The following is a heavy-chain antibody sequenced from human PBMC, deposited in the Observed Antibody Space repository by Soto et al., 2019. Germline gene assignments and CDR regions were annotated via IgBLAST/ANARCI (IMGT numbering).Heavy chain of an antibody. D-gene: IGHD3-10*01. CDR2: IDTSGHT. CDR1: GFTFSDYH. J-gene: IGHJ5*02. V-gene: IGHV3-13*01. CDR3: ARLEIIGVNFFEH. Sequence: EVHLVESGGGLVQPGGSLRLSCAASGFTFSDYHMHWVRQAAGKGLEWVSAIDTSGHTFYLGSVRGRFTVSRDDPRRSFYLQMSNLRPEDTAVYCCARLEIIGVNFFEHWGRGVLVTVSS.